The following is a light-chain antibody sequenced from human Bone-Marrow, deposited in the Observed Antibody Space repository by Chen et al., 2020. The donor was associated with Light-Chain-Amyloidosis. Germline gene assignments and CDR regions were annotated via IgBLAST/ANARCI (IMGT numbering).Light chain of an antibody. CDR1: SSDVGTYNY. CDR3: SSYTSSSPWV. CDR2: DVS. V-gene: IGLV2-14*01. Sequence: QSALTHPASVPGSPGQSITISCTGTSSDVGTYNYVYWYQQHPGKAPKLMIYDVSNRPSGVSNRFSGSKSGNTASLTISGLQAEDEADYYCSSYTSSSPWVFGGGTKLTVL. J-gene: IGLJ3*02.